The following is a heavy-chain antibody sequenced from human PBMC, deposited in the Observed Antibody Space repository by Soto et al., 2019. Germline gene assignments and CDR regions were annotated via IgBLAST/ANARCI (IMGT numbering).Heavy chain of an antibody. J-gene: IGHJ4*01. Sequence: QVQLVESGGGVVQPGRSLRLSCAASGFTFSSYAMHWVRQAPGKGLEWVAVISYDGSNKYYADSVKGRFTISRDNSKNTRYLQMNGLSADDKAVYYCARDPVAYCGGDCRTFDYWGHGTLVTVS. CDR3: ARDPVAYCGGDCRTFDY. V-gene: IGHV3-30-3*01. CDR2: ISYDGSNK. CDR1: GFTFSSYA. D-gene: IGHD2-21*02.